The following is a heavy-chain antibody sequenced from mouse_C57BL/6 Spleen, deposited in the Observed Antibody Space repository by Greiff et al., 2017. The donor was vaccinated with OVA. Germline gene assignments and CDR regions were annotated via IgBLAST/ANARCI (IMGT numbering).Heavy chain of an antibody. V-gene: IGHV14-3*01. CDR2: IDPANGNT. CDR3: ARSPSYYGSSYYAMDY. Sequence: VHVKQSVAELVRPGASVKLSCTASGFNIKNTYMHWVKQRPEQGLEWIGRIDPANGNTKYAPKFQGKATITADTSSNTAYLQLSSLTSEDTAIYYCARSPSYYGSSYYAMDYWGQGTSVTVSS. CDR1: GFNIKNTY. J-gene: IGHJ4*01. D-gene: IGHD1-1*01.